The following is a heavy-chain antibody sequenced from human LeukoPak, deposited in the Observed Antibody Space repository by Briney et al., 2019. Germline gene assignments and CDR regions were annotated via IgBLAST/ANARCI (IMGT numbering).Heavy chain of an antibody. CDR1: GFTFNTYN. Sequence: GGSLRLSCAASGFTFNTYNMCWVRQAPGKGLEWVSSISTTSYIYYADSVEGRFTVSRDNAQNSLFLQMSSLRAEDTAVYYCARVVSATRSLPYYYYMDVWGKGTTVTVSS. CDR2: ISTTSYI. J-gene: IGHJ6*03. D-gene: IGHD2-8*02. V-gene: IGHV3-21*01. CDR3: ARVVSATRSLPYYYYMDV.